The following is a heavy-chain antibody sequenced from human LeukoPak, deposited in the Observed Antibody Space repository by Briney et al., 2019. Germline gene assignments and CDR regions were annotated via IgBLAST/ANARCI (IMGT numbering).Heavy chain of an antibody. CDR1: GYTFNSYD. CDR2: ISTYNGNT. V-gene: IGHV1-18*01. D-gene: IGHD3-3*01. CDR3: ARVLRYDFWSAYYFDY. Sequence: ASVKVSCKASGYTFNSYDISWVRQAPGQGLEWMAWISTYNGNTNYALKVQGRATMTTDTSTSTAYMALRSLRSDDTAVYYCARVLRYDFWSAYYFDYWGQGTLVTVSS. J-gene: IGHJ4*02.